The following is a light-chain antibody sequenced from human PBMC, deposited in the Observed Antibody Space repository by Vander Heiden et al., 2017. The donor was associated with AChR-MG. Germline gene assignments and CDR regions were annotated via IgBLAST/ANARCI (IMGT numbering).Light chain of an antibody. Sequence: QSALTQPASVSGSPGQPITISCTGTSSDVGGYNYVSWYQQHPGKAPKLMIYDVSNRPSGVSNRFSGSKSGNTASLTISGLQAEDEADYYCSSYTSSSTSDVVFGGGTKLTVL. CDR1: SSDVGGYNY. J-gene: IGLJ2*01. CDR3: SSYTSSSTSDVV. V-gene: IGLV2-14*03. CDR2: DVS.